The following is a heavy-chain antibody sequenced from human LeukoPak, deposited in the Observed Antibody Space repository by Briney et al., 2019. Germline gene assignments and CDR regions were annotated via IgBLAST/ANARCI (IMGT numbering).Heavy chain of an antibody. J-gene: IGHJ5*02. D-gene: IGHD3-3*01. Sequence: TSETLSLTCTVSGGSISSGSYYWSWIRQPAGKVLEWIGRIYTSGSTNYNPSLKSRVTISVDTSKNQFSLKLSSVTAADTAVYYCARARYDFWSGSGFHPWGQGTLVTVSS. CDR3: ARARYDFWSGSGFHP. CDR2: IYTSGST. CDR1: GGSISSGSYY. V-gene: IGHV4-61*02.